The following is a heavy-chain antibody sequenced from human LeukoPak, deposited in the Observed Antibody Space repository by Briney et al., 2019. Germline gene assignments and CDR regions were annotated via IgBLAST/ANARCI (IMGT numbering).Heavy chain of an antibody. CDR1: GYTFTSYD. CDR3: ARGGRGYCSSTSCHNWFDP. V-gene: IGHV1-8*01. D-gene: IGHD2-2*01. Sequence: EASVKVSCKASGYTFTSYDINWVRQATGQGLEWMGWMNPNSGNTGYAQKFQGRVTMTRNTSISTAYMELSSLRSEDTAVYYCARGGRGYCSSTSCHNWFDPWGQGTLVTVSS. CDR2: MNPNSGNT. J-gene: IGHJ5*02.